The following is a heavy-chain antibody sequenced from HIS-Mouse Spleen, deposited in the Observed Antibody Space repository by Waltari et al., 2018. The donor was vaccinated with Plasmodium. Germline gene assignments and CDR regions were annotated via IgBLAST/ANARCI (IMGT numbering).Heavy chain of an antibody. V-gene: IGHV4-34*01. CDR2: INHSGST. Sequence: QVQLQQWGAGLLKPSETLSLTCAVYGGSFSGYYWSWIRHPPGKGLEWIGEINHSGSTNYNPSLKSRVTISVDTSKNQFSLKLSSVTAADTAVYYCARTGDYGGNSWGQGTLVTVSS. CDR3: ARTGDYGGNS. J-gene: IGHJ4*02. D-gene: IGHD4-17*01. CDR1: GGSFSGYY.